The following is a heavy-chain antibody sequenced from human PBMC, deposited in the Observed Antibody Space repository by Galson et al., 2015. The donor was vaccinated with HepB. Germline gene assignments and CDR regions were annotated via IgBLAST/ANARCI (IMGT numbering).Heavy chain of an antibody. CDR3: ARDKGGFGGVIVRAFDY. V-gene: IGHV4-31*03. D-gene: IGHD3-16*02. CDR1: GGSISSGGYY. CDR2: IYYSGST. J-gene: IGHJ4*02. Sequence: TLSLTCTVSGGSISSGGYYWSWIRQHPGKGLEWIGYIYYSGSTYYNPSLKSRVTISVDTSKNQFSLKLSSVTAADTAVYYCARDKGGFGGVIVRAFDYWGQGTLVTVSS.